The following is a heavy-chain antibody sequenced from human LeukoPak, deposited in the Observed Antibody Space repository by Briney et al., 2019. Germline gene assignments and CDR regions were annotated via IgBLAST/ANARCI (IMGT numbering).Heavy chain of an antibody. CDR2: MNPNSGNT. V-gene: IGHV1-8*01. D-gene: IGHD4-23*01. CDR3: ARGTTYPDYGGNYDFDY. CDR1: GYTFTSYD. Sequence: EASVKVSCKASGYTFTSYDIDWVRQATGQGLEWMGWMNPNSGNTGYAQKFQGRVTMTRNTSISTAYMELSSLRSEDTAVYYCARGTTYPDYGGNYDFDYWGQGTLVTVSS. J-gene: IGHJ4*02.